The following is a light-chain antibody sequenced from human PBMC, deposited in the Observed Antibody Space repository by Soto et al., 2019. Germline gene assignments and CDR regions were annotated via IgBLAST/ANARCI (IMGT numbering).Light chain of an antibody. CDR3: QKSYSTAIT. Sequence: DIQITHAPSYRDESVVDRVTRTLLASQSISSYLNWYQQKPGKAPKLLIYAASSLQSGVPSRFSGSGSGTDFTLTISSLQPEDFATYYCQKSYSTAITCGKGQRLAIK. V-gene: IGKV1-39*01. CDR1: QSISSY. CDR2: AAS. J-gene: IGKJ5*01.